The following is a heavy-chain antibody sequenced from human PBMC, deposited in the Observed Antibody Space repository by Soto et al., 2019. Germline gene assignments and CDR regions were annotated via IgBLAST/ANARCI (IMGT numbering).Heavy chain of an antibody. Sequence: GGSLRLSCAVAGFTGSSNYRNWVRQAPKKGMEWVSFIYSGGNTYYADSVKGRFTISRDNSKNMLYLQMNSLRVEDTAVYYCAREVRVRGFAFDIWGQGTMVTVSS. D-gene: IGHD3-10*01. CDR3: AREVRVRGFAFDI. J-gene: IGHJ3*02. V-gene: IGHV3-66*01. CDR2: IYSGGNT. CDR1: GFTGSSNY.